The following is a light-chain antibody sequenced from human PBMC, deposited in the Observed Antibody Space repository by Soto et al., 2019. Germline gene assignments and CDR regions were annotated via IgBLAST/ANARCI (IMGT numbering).Light chain of an antibody. CDR2: DVT. CDR3: SSFTDGNNLV. CDR1: ISDIVGYNS. V-gene: IGLV2-8*01. Sequence: QCSLTQTPSAYGSPGQSFTISCTGTISDIVGYNSVSWYQQHPGKAPKVMIYDVTKRPSGVPDRFSGSKSGNTASLTVSALQAEDEADYYCSSFTDGNNLVFGTGTKVTVL. J-gene: IGLJ1*01.